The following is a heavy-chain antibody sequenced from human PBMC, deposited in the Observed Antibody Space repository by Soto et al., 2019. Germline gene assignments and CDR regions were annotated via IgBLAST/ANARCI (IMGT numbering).Heavy chain of an antibody. V-gene: IGHV1-8*01. CDR2: MNPNSGNT. CDR1: GYTFTSYD. Sequence: ASVKVSCKASGYTFTSYDINWVRQATGQGLEWMGWMNPNSGNTGYAQKFQGRVTMTRNTSISTAYMELSSLRSEDTAVYYCARDSSGGPASSGGMDVWGPGTTVTVSS. CDR3: ARDSSGGPASSGGMDV. J-gene: IGHJ6*02. D-gene: IGHD6-19*01.